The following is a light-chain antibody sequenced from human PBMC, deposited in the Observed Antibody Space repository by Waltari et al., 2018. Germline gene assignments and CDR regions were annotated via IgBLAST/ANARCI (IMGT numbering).Light chain of an antibody. CDR1: NSNFGNDY. CDR2: END. V-gene: IGLV1-51*02. J-gene: IGLJ3*02. Sequence: QSVLTQPPSVSAAPGQKVTISCSGGNSNFGNDYVSWYQQPPGTAPKLLIYENDKRPSGIPDRFSGSKSGTSATLAITGLQSGDEANDYCGTWDNSLSGGVFGGGTWLTVL. CDR3: GTWDNSLSGGV.